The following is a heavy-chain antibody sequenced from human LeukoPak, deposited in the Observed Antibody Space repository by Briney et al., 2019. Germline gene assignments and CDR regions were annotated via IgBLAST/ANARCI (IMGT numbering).Heavy chain of an antibody. CDR2: IYHSGST. D-gene: IGHD6-13*01. Sequence: PSETLSPTCAVSGGSISSSNWWSWVRQPPGKGLEWIGEIYHSGSTNYNPSLKSRVTISVDKSKNQFSLKLSSVTAADTAVYYCASREAAARYYYYYYMDVWGKGTTVTVSS. J-gene: IGHJ6*03. CDR3: ASREAAARYYYYYYMDV. V-gene: IGHV4-4*02. CDR1: GGSISSSNW.